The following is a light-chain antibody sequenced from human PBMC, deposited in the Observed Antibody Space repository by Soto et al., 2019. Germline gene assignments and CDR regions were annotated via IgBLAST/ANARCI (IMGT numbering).Light chain of an antibody. CDR1: QSVSGN. CDR2: ATS. J-gene: IGKJ1*01. Sequence: EIVTTQSPGTLSLSPGERATLSCRASQSVSGNVAWYQQRPGQSPRLLIYATSTRATGIPARFSGSGSGAEFTLTITNLQSEDFAVYYCQQAHNWPWTFGRGGKVDIK. V-gene: IGKV3-15*01. CDR3: QQAHNWPWT.